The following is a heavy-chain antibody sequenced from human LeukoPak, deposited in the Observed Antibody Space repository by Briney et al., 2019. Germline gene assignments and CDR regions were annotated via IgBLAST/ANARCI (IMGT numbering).Heavy chain of an antibody. V-gene: IGHV4-59*01. CDR1: GGSISSYY. J-gene: IGHJ3*02. CDR2: IYYSGST. Sequence: SETLSLTCTVSGGSISSYYWSWIWQPPGKGLEWIGYIYYSGSTTYNPSLKSRVTISVDTSKNQFSLKLNSVLAADTAVYYCARFDPLTDVFDIWGQGTMVTVSS. CDR3: ARFDPLTDVFDI.